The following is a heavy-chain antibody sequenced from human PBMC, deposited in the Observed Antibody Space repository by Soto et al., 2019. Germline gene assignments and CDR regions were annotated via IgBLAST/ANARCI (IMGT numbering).Heavy chain of an antibody. CDR3: ARDDGDMTAIQPHHFDY. D-gene: IGHD2-21*02. CDR2: ISSSSSYI. J-gene: IGHJ4*02. CDR1: GFTFSSYS. V-gene: IGHV3-21*01. Sequence: GGSLRLSCAASGFTFSSYSMNWVRQAPGKGLEWVSSISSSSSYIYYADSVKGRFTISRDNAKNSLYLQMNSLRAEDTAVYYCARDDGDMTAIQPHHFDYWGQGTLVTVSS.